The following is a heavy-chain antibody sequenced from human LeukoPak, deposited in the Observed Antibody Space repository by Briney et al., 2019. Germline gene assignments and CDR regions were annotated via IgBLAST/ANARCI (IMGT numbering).Heavy chain of an antibody. V-gene: IGHV5-51*01. CDR1: GYSFTSYW. CDR3: ARHCSSTSCYEEGDGFDP. CDR2: IYPGDSDT. J-gene: IGHJ5*02. D-gene: IGHD2-2*01. Sequence: GESLKISCKGSGYSFTSYWIGWVRQMPGKGLEWMGIIYPGDSDTRYSPSFQGQVTISADKSISTAYLQWSSLKASDTAMYYCARHCSSTSCYEEGDGFDPWGQGTLVTVSS.